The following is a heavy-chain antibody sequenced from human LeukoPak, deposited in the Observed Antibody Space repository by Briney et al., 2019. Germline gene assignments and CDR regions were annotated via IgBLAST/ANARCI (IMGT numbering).Heavy chain of an antibody. CDR1: GFTVSNNY. V-gene: IGHV3-66*02. Sequence: GGSLRLSCAASGFTVSNNYMSWVRQAPGKGLEWVSVIYSGGTTYYADSVRGRFTISRDNSKNTVHLQMNSLRPEDTAVYYCASYYGSAAYFEYWGQGTLVTVSS. CDR2: IYSGGTT. D-gene: IGHD3-10*01. J-gene: IGHJ4*01. CDR3: ASYYGSAAYFEY.